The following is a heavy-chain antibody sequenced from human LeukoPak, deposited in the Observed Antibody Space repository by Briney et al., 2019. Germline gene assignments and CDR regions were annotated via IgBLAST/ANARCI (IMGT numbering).Heavy chain of an antibody. J-gene: IGHJ4*02. CDR3: AKEGRGLQTY. CDR1: GFMFSSNW. D-gene: IGHD5-24*01. CDR2: IKEDGTET. V-gene: IGHV3-7*03. Sequence: GGSLRLSCAASGFMFSSNWMSWVRLAPGKGLEWVANIKEDGTETYYVDSVKGRFTISRDNAKNSLYLQMNSLRVEDTAVYHCAKEGRGLQTYWGQGTLVTVSS.